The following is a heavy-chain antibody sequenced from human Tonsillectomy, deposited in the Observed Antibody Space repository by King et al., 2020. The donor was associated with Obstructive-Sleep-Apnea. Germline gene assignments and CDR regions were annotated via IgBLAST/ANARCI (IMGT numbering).Heavy chain of an antibody. J-gene: IGHJ3*02. CDR2: ITSSGSHI. V-gene: IGHV3-21*01. D-gene: IGHD6-13*01. CDR1: GFTFSDYS. Sequence: VQLVESGGGLVKPGGSLRLSCAASGFTFSDYSMNWVRQAPGKGLEWVSSITSSGSHIYYADSDSVKGRLIISRDNAKNSLYLQMNSLRAEDTAVYYCARDHSIAAPGTVGDAFDIWGHGTMVTVSS. CDR3: ARDHSIAAPGTVGDAFDI.